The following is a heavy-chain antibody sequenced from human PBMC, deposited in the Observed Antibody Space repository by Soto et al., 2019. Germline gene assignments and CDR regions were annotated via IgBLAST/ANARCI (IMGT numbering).Heavy chain of an antibody. CDR2: SLPIFATA. J-gene: IGHJ6*02. Sequence: QVQLVQSGTEVKKPGSSVKVSCKASGGTFSTYSISWVRQAPGQGLEWMGGSLPIFATAQYAQNFQGRVTITADETTSTAYMELSSLRSDDTAGYDCATGGRYPKSSYCYGMDVGGQGTTVTVSS. CDR3: ATGGRYPKSSYCYGMDV. CDR1: GGTFSTYS. V-gene: IGHV1-69*01. D-gene: IGHD1-20*01.